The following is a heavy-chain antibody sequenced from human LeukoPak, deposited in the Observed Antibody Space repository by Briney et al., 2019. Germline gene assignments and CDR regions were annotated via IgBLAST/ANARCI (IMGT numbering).Heavy chain of an antibody. Sequence: GGSLRLSCAASGFTFSNYWMRWVRQAPGKGLVWVSRINSDGINTSYADSVKGRFTISRDNAKHSLYLQMNSLRVEDTAVYYCAKVAKYYYGSETYYFFEHWGQGTPVTASS. J-gene: IGHJ4*02. CDR3: AKVAKYYYGSETYYFFEH. D-gene: IGHD3-10*01. CDR1: GFTFSNYW. V-gene: IGHV3-74*01. CDR2: INSDGINT.